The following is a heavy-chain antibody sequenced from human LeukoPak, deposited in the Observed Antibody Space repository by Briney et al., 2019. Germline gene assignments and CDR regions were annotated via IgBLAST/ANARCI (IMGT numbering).Heavy chain of an antibody. CDR3: ARGQDAYSPPQDL. CDR2: INPSTGVT. V-gene: IGHV1-2*02. Sequence: ASVKVSCKASGYSFTGFFIHWVRLTPGQGLEWMGCINPSTGVTKFPQRFQGRVTMTRDTSITTAYLELNTLTSDDTAVYYCARGQDAYSPPQDLWGQGTLVSASS. CDR1: GYSFTGFF. J-gene: IGHJ5*02. D-gene: IGHD5-24*01.